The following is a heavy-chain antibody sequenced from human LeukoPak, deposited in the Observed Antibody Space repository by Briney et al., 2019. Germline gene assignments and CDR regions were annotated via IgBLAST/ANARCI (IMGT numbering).Heavy chain of an antibody. D-gene: IGHD3-22*01. V-gene: IGHV3-49*03. CDR2: IRSKAYGGTT. J-gene: IGHJ4*02. CDR3: TRDNTLLYYYDSSGYYPYDY. CDR1: GFTFGDYA. Sequence: GGSLRLSCTASGFTFGDYAMSWFRQAPGKGLEWVGFIRSKAYGGTTEYAASVKGRFTISRDDSKSIAYLQMNSLKTEDTAVYYCTRDNTLLYYYDSSGYYPYDYWGQGTLVTVSS.